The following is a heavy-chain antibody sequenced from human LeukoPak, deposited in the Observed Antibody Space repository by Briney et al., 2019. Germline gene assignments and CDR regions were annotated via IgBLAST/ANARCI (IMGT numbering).Heavy chain of an antibody. CDR2: ISATSANI. CDR3: ARDLRYGYDYYYYTHG. D-gene: IGHD5-18*01. Sequence: GGSLRLSCAASGFTFSRCAMNWGRQTPGKGLEWVSYISATSANIHYADSVKGRFTISRDNAKNSLYLQMNSLRADDTAVYYCARDLRYGYDYYYYTHGWGKGTTVTVSS. CDR1: GFTFSRCA. V-gene: IGHV3-48*01. J-gene: IGHJ6*03.